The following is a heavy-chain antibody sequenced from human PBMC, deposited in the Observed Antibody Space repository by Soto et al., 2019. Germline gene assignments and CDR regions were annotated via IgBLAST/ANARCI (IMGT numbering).Heavy chain of an antibody. CDR1: GGSISSGDYS. J-gene: IGHJ4*02. Sequence: QLQLQESGSGLVKPSQTLSLTCAVSGGSISSGDYSWNWIRQPPGKGLEWIGYIYYGGSTYYNPSLQGRVTMSVYRSRNQFSLKLNSVTAADTAVYYCARVRREYDNSGPVDYWGQGTLVTVSS. V-gene: IGHV4-30-2*01. D-gene: IGHD3-22*01. CDR2: IYYGGST. CDR3: ARVRREYDNSGPVDY.